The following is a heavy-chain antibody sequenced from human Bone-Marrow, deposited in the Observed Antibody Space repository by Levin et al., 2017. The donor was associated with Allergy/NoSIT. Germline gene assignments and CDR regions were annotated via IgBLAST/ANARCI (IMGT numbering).Heavy chain of an antibody. CDR1: GFTFSSYE. D-gene: IGHD2-21*01. CDR2: ISSSGSTI. Sequence: GGSLRLSCAASGFTFSSYEMNWVRQAPGKGLEWVSYISSSGSTIYYADSVKGRFTISRDNAKNSLYLQMNSLRAEDTAVYYCARRVIYYYGMDVWGQGTTVTVSS. CDR3: ARRVIYYYGMDV. J-gene: IGHJ6*02. V-gene: IGHV3-48*03.